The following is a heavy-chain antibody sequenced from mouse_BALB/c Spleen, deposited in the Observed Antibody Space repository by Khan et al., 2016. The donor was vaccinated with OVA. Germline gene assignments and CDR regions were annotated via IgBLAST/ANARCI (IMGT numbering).Heavy chain of an antibody. V-gene: IGHV3-2*02. D-gene: IGHD1-2*01. Sequence: EVQLQESGPGLVKPSQSLSLTCTVTGYSITSGYGWNWIRQFPGNKLEWMGYISYSGSTNYNPSHKSRNSITRDTSKNQFFLQLNSGTTEDTATKYCARTARRKYWGKGTTLTVSS. CDR3: ARTARRKY. CDR1: GYSITSGYG. J-gene: IGHJ2*01. CDR2: ISYSGST.